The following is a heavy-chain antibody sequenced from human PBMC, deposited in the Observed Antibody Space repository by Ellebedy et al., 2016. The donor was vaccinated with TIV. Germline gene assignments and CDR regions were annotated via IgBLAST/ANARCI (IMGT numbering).Heavy chain of an antibody. D-gene: IGHD1-1*01. CDR3: AKRKSASGAFDI. J-gene: IGHJ3*02. CDR2: TYYRSKWYN. Sequence: MPSETLSLTCAISGDSVSSNSATWNWISQSPSRGLEWLGRTYYRSKWYNDYGVSVKSRIIINPDTSKNQFSLQLNSATPEDTAVYYCAKRKSASGAFDIWGQGTMVTVSS. CDR1: GDSVSSNSAT. V-gene: IGHV6-1*01.